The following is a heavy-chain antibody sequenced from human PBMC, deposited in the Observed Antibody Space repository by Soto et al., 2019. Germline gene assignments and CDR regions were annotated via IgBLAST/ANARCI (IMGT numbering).Heavy chain of an antibody. V-gene: IGHV4-59*01. D-gene: IGHD2-15*01. J-gene: IGHJ4*02. CDR2: IYYSGST. CDR1: GGSSRSYC. Sequence: SETQSHTNSVAGGSSRSYCWSWIRKQPGKGLEWIGYIYYSGSTNYNPSLKCRVTISVDTSKNQFSLKLSSVTAADTAVYYCARFCSGGSCLHFDYWGQGTLVTVSS. CDR3: ARFCSGGSCLHFDY.